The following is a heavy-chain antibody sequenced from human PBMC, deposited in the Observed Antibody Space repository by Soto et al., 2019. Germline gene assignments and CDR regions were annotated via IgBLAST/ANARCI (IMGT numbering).Heavy chain of an antibody. V-gene: IGHV5-10-1*01. CDR2: IDPSDSYT. CDR1: GYSFTSYW. Sequence: PGESLKISCKGSGYSFTSYWISWVRQMPGKGLEWMGRIDPSDSYTNYSPSFQGHVTISADKSISTAYLQWSSLKASDTAMYYCARHSPGPPDLGWYYYYGMDVWGQGTTVTVSS. CDR3: ARHSPGPPDLGWYYYYGMDV. J-gene: IGHJ6*02. D-gene: IGHD7-27*01.